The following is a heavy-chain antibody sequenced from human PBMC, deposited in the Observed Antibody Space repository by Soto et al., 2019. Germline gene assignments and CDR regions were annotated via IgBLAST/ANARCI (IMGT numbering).Heavy chain of an antibody. D-gene: IGHD2-15*01. CDR1: GGTFSSYA. J-gene: IGHJ3*02. V-gene: IGHV1-69*01. Sequence: QVQLVQSGAEVKKPGSSVKVSCKASGGTFSSYAISWVRQAPGQGLEWMGGIIPIFGTANYAQKFQGRVTITADESTSTAYMELSSLRSEDTAVYYCARDPGGDGSGGSCYAEHAFDIWGQGTMVTVSS. CDR2: IIPIFGTA. CDR3: ARDPGGDGSGGSCYAEHAFDI.